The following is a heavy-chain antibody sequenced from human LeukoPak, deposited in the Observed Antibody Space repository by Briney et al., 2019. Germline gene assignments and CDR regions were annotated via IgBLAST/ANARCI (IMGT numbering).Heavy chain of an antibody. CDR3: ARGGYFDSSGYVVYFDY. CDR2: ISAYNGNT. J-gene: IGHJ4*02. CDR1: GYTFTSYG. D-gene: IGHD3-22*01. Sequence: ASVKVSCKASGYTFTSYGISWVRQAPGQGLEWMGWISAYNGNTYYAQKLQDRVTMTTDTSTSTAYMELRSLRSDDTALYYCARGGYFDSSGYVVYFDYWGQGTLVTVSS. V-gene: IGHV1-18*01.